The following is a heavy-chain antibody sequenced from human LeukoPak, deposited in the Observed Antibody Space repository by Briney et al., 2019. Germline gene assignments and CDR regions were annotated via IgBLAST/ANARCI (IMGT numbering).Heavy chain of an antibody. CDR3: ARVPPSSGTFRLDYYYYMDV. J-gene: IGHJ6*03. CDR2: INHSGST. D-gene: IGHD3-10*01. V-gene: IGHV4-34*01. CDR1: GGSFSGYY. Sequence: SETLSLTCAVYGGSFSGYYWSWIRQPPGKGLEWIGEINHSGSTNYNPSLKSRVTISVDTSKNRFSLKLSSVTAADTAVYYCARVPPSSGTFRLDYYYYMDVWGKGTTVTVSS.